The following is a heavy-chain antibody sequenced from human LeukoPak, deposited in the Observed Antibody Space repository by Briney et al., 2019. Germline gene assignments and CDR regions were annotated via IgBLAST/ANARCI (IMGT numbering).Heavy chain of an antibody. CDR1: GFTFSSYG. J-gene: IGHJ4*02. V-gene: IGHV3-33*06. Sequence: GGSLRLSCAASGFTFSSYGMHWVRQAPGKGLEWVAVMWYDGSNKYYADSVKGRFTISRDNSKNTLYLQMNSLRAEGTAVYYCAKEGDFYDILTDYWGQGTLVTVSS. CDR3: AKEGDFYDILTDY. D-gene: IGHD3-9*01. CDR2: MWYDGSNK.